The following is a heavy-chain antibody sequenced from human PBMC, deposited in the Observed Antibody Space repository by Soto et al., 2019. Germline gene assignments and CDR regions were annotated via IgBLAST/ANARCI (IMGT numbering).Heavy chain of an antibody. CDR2: INSDGSST. CDR3: ASSSGWYGGGDAFDI. CDR1: GFTFSSYW. J-gene: IGHJ3*02. D-gene: IGHD6-19*01. Sequence: GGSLRLSCAASGFTFSSYWMHWVRQAPGKGLVWVSRINSDGSSTSYADSVKGRFTISRDNAKNTLYLQMNSLRAEDTAVYYCASSSGWYGGGDAFDIWGQGTMVTVSS. V-gene: IGHV3-74*01.